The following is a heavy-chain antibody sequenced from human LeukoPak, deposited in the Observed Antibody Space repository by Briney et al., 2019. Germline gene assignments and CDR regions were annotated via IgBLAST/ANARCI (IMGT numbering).Heavy chain of an antibody. CDR3: ARDGNNYNFDY. CDR2: ININNDYT. Sequence: ASVKDSCKTSGYPVTKNHMHWVRQSPGHRLERMGLININNDYTRDEQKFQRRVNLTRDSSTSTVYMQVSSLKSEDTAVYYCARDGNNYNFDYWGQGTMVTVSS. V-gene: IGHV1-46*01. CDR1: GYPVTKNH. D-gene: IGHD1-1*01. J-gene: IGHJ4*02.